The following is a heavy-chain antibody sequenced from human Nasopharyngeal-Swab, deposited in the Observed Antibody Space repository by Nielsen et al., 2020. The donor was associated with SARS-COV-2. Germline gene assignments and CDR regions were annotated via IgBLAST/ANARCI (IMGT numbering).Heavy chain of an antibody. J-gene: IGHJ4*02. D-gene: IGHD3-22*01. Sequence: GESLKISCAASGFTFSNAWMSWVRQAPGKGLEWVGRIKSKTDGGTTDYAAPVKGRFTISRDDSKNTLYLQMNSLKTEDTAVYYCTTDSMYYYDSSGYYSNLRYFDYWGQGTLVTVSS. CDR1: GFTFSNAW. CDR2: IKSKTDGGTT. CDR3: TTDSMYYYDSSGYYSNLRYFDY. V-gene: IGHV3-15*01.